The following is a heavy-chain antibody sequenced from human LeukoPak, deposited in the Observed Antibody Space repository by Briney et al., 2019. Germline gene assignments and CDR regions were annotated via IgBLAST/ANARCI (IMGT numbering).Heavy chain of an antibody. D-gene: IGHD6-19*01. V-gene: IGHV5-51*01. Sequence: GESLKISFKDSGYSFTSFWIGWVRQMPGKGLEWLGIIFSGGSATRYSPSFKGQFTIAADKSISSAYLKWSSLKASDTAMYYCASGMVGGTGGGYFAYWGQGTLVTVSS. CDR1: GYSFTSFW. J-gene: IGHJ4*02. CDR2: IFSGGSAT. CDR3: ASGMVGGTGGGYFAY.